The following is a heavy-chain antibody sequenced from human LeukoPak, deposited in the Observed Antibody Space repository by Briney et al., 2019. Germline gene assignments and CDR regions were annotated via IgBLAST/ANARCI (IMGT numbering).Heavy chain of an antibody. CDR2: IKQDGSKK. CDR1: RFTFSNYW. V-gene: IGHV3-7*01. D-gene: IGHD2-21*02. Sequence: PGGSLRLPCVASRFTFSNYWMSWVRQAPGKGLEWVANIKQDGSKKRYADSVKGRFTISRDNAKESLYLQLNSLRAEDTAVYYCAKWGPYCVGDYCPALDSWGPGTLVTVSS. J-gene: IGHJ4*02. CDR3: AKWGPYCVGDYCPALDS.